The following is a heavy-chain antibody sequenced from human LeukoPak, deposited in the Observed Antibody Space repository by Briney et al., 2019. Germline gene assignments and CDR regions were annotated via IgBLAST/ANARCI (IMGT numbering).Heavy chain of an antibody. V-gene: IGHV3-15*07. CDR3: TTYDSSGYYASYYFDY. CDR2: IKSKTDGGTT. CDR1: GFTFSNAW. Sequence: SGGSLRLSCAASGFTFSNAWMNWVRQAPGKGLEWVGRIKSKTDGGTTDYAAPVKGRFTISRDDSKNTLYLQMNSLKTEDIAVYYCTTYDSSGYYASYYFDYWGQGTLVTVSS. D-gene: IGHD3-22*01. J-gene: IGHJ4*02.